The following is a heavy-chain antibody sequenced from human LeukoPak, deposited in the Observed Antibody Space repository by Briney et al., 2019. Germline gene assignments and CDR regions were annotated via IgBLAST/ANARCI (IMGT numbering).Heavy chain of an antibody. CDR1: GFTFSSYS. Sequence: GGSLRLSCAASGFTFSSYSMNWVRQAPGKGLGWVSSISSSSSYIYYADSVKGRFTISRDNAKNSLYLQMNSLRSEDTAVYYCAPTWGGGSRYFDLWGRGTLVTVSS. CDR2: ISSSSSYI. V-gene: IGHV3-21*04. J-gene: IGHJ2*01. D-gene: IGHD2-15*01. CDR3: APTWGGGSRYFDL.